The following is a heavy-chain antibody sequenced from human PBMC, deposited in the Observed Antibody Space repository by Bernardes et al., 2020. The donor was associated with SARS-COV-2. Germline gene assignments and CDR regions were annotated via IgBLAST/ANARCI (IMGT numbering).Heavy chain of an antibody. CDR2: IYWDDDK. CDR3: AHTLLGNYPAYYYYGMDV. V-gene: IGHV2-5*02. J-gene: IGHJ6*02. D-gene: IGHD3-16*02. CDR1: GFSLRTSGVG. Sequence: SGPTLVKPTQTLTLTCTFSGFSLRTSGVGVGWIRQPPRKALEWLALIYWDDDKRYSPSLESRLSITRDTSKNQVVLTVTNMDPVDTATYYCAHTLLGNYPAYYYYGMDVWGQGTTVTVSS.